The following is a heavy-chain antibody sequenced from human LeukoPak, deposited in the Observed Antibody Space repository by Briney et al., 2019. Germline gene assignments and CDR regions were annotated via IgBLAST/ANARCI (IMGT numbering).Heavy chain of an antibody. D-gene: IGHD2-2*01. V-gene: IGHV3-48*04. CDR3: DLHCSSSSCYLYGMDV. J-gene: IGHJ6*02. Sequence: GGSLRLSCAASGFTFSSYSMNWVRQAPGKGLEWVSYISSSSSTIYYADSVKGRFTISRDNAKNSLYLQMNSLRAEDTAVYYCDLHCSSSSCYLYGMDVWGQGTTVTVSS. CDR1: GFTFSSYS. CDR2: ISSSSSTI.